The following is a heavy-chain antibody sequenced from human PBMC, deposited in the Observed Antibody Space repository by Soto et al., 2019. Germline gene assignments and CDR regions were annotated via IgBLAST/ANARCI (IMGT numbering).Heavy chain of an antibody. V-gene: IGHV4-34*01. J-gene: IGHJ4*02. Sequence: QVQLQQWGAGLLKPSETLSLTCAVYGGSFSGYYWSWIRQPPGKGLEWMGEINHSGSTNYNPSLKSRVTIAVDTSEKQFSLKLSSVTAADTAVYYCARRWIVVHQFDYWGQGTLVTVSS. D-gene: IGHD2-2*01. CDR3: ARRWIVVHQFDY. CDR1: GGSFSGYY. CDR2: INHSGST.